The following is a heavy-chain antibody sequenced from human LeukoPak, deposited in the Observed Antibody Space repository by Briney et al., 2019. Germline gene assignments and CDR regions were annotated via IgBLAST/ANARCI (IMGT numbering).Heavy chain of an antibody. V-gene: IGHV4-59*01. CDR3: AREESRDAFDI. CDR1: GGSISDYS. CDR2: IYYSGSA. Sequence: PSETLSLTCTVSGGSISDYSWSWIRQPPGKGLEWIGNIYYSGSANHNPSLKSRVTISRDTSKNQFSLKLTSVTTADTAVYYCAREESRDAFDIWGQGTMVTVSS. J-gene: IGHJ3*02.